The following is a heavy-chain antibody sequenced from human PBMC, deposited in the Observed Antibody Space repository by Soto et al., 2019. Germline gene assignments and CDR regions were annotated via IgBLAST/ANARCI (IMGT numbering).Heavy chain of an antibody. J-gene: IGHJ4*02. V-gene: IGHV3-53*02. Sequence: EVQLVETGGGLIQPGGSLRLSCAASGFTVSSNYMSLVRQAPGKGLEWVSVIYSGGSTYYADSVKGRFTISRDNSKNTLYLQMNSLRAEDTAVYYCARVMPPPYGDLDYWGQGTLVTVSS. CDR3: ARVMPPPYGDLDY. CDR1: GFTVSSNY. CDR2: IYSGGST. D-gene: IGHD4-17*01.